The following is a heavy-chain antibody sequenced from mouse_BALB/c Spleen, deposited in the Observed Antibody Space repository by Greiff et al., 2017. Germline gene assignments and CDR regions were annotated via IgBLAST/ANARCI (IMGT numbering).Heavy chain of an antibody. V-gene: IGHV1-4*02. CDR3: ARLATTATFAY. J-gene: IGHJ3*01. Sequence: VQLQQSAAELARPGASVKMSCKASGYTFTSYTMHWVKQRPGQGLEWIGYINPSSGYTEYNQKFKDKTTLTADKSSSTAYMQLSSLTSEDSAVYYCARLATTATFAYWGQGTLVTVSA. D-gene: IGHD1-2*01. CDR1: GYTFTSYT. CDR2: INPSSGYT.